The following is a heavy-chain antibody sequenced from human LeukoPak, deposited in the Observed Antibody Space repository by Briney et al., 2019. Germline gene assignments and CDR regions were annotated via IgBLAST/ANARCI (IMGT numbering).Heavy chain of an antibody. CDR2: ISSSGSTI. V-gene: IGHV3-11*04. Sequence: PGGSLRLSCAASGFTFSDYYMSWIRQAPGKGLEWVSYISSSGSTIYYADSVKGRFTISRDNAKNSLYLQMNSLRAEDTAVYYCARYVDTESGYEAPFDYWGQGTLVTVSS. CDR1: GFTFSDYY. D-gene: IGHD5-12*01. CDR3: ARYVDTESGYEAPFDY. J-gene: IGHJ4*02.